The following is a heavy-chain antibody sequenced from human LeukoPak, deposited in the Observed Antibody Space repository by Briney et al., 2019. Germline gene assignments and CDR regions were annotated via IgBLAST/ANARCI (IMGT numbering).Heavy chain of an antibody. CDR3: AKVSQGRITIFVLDY. CDR1: GFTFSSYG. V-gene: IGHV3-30*02. CDR2: IRYDGSNK. Sequence: PGGSLRLSCAASGFTFSSYGMHWVRQAPGKGLEWVAFIRYDGSNKYYADSVKGRFTISRDNSKNTLYLQMNSLRAEDTAVYYCAKVSQGRITIFVLDYWGQGTLVTVSS. D-gene: IGHD3-3*01. J-gene: IGHJ4*02.